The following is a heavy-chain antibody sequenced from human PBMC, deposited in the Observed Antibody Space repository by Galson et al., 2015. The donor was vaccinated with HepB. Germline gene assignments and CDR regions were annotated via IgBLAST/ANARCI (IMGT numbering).Heavy chain of an antibody. D-gene: IGHD3-9*01. J-gene: IGHJ4*02. Sequence: SLRLSCAASGFTVSSNYMSWVRQAPGKGLEWVSVIYSGGSTYYADSVKGRFTISRDNSKNTLYLQMNSLRAEDTAVYYCARVGFDWPNFDYWGQGTLVTVSS. V-gene: IGHV3-66*02. CDR2: IYSGGST. CDR1: GFTVSSNY. CDR3: ARVGFDWPNFDY.